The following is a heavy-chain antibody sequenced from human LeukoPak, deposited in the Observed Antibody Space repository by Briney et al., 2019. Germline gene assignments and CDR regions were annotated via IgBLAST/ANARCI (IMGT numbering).Heavy chain of an antibody. D-gene: IGHD3-10*01. CDR2: TYYRSKWYN. Sequence: QTLSLTCAISGDSVSSSSAAWSWIRQSPSRGLEWLGRTYYRSKWYNDYAVSVKSRITINPDTSKNQFSLQLNSMTPEDTAVYYCARGRYYGSGRFFDYWGQGTLVTVSS. J-gene: IGHJ4*02. CDR1: GDSVSSSSAA. V-gene: IGHV6-1*01. CDR3: ARGRYYGSGRFFDY.